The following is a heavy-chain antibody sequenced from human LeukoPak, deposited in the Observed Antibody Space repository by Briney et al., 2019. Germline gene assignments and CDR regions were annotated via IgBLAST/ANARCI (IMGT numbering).Heavy chain of an antibody. Sequence: GGSLRLSCAVSGFTFSSYGMHWVRQAPGKGLEWVAVIWYDGSNKYYADSVKGRFTISRDNSKNTLYLQMNSLRAEDTAVYYCARDSPLCSCGSCYYDAFDIWGQGTMVTVSS. D-gene: IGHD2-15*01. V-gene: IGHV3-33*08. CDR1: GFTFSSYG. CDR3: ARDSPLCSCGSCYYDAFDI. J-gene: IGHJ3*02. CDR2: IWYDGSNK.